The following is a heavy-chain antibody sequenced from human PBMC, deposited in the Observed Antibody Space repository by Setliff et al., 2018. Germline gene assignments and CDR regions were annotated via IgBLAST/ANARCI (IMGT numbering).Heavy chain of an antibody. J-gene: IGHJ5*01. CDR2: IKEDGSET. V-gene: IGHV3-7*03. D-gene: IGHD5-18*01. CDR1: GFTLRRYW. CDR3: ARRGYGGYIYGSFDS. Sequence: SLRLSCAASGFTLRRYWMSWVRQAPGKGLEWVANIKEDGSETYYGGSVKGRFTISRDNAKNSLYLQMNSLRVEDTAVYYCARRGYGGYIYGSFDSWGQGTLVTVSS.